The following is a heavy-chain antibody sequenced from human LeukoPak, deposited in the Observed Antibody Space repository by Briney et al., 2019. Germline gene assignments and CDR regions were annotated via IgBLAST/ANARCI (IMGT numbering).Heavy chain of an antibody. CDR1: GDXVSRDSAA. V-gene: IGHV6-1*01. Sequence: SQTLSLTCAISGDXVSRDSAAWNWLRQSPSRGLEWLGRTYYRSKWYNDYAVSVKNRITINPDTSKNQFSLQLSSVTPEDAAVYYCARERGSGWYNWFDPWGQGTLVTVSS. J-gene: IGHJ5*02. CDR2: TYYRSKWYN. D-gene: IGHD6-19*01. CDR3: ARERGSGWYNWFDP.